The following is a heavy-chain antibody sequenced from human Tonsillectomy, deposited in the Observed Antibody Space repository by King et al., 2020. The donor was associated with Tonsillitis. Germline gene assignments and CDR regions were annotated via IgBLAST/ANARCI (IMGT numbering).Heavy chain of an antibody. CDR3: AKVGYEDYSVFTGDQ. CDR1: GFTFSSYG. J-gene: IGHJ5*02. CDR2: IRYDGSNK. Sequence: VQLVESGGGVVQPGGSLRLSCAASGFTFSSYGMHWVRQAPGKGLEWVAFIRYDGSNKYYADSVRGRFTISRDNSKNTLYLQMNSLRAEDTAVYYCAKVGYEDYSVFTGDQWGQGTLVTVSS. V-gene: IGHV3-30*02. D-gene: IGHD4-11*01.